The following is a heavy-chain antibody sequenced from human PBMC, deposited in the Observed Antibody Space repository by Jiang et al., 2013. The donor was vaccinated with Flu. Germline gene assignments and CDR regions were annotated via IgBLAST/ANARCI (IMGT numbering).Heavy chain of an antibody. CDR1: GGSVSSGSYY. Sequence: TLSLTCTVSGGSVSSGSYYWSWIRQPPGKGLEWIGYIYYSGSTNYNPSLKSRVTISVDTSKNQFSLKLSSVTAADTAVYYCARDRSSIVGATSAFDIWGQGTMVTVSS. CDR3: ARDRSSIVGATSAFDI. D-gene: IGHD1-26*01. J-gene: IGHJ3*02. V-gene: IGHV4-61*01. CDR2: IYYSGST.